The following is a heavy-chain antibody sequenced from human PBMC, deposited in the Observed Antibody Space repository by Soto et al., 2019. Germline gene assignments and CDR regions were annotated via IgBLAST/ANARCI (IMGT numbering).Heavy chain of an antibody. J-gene: IGHJ6*02. D-gene: IGHD2-21*02. CDR2: IDPSDSYT. CDR3: AVTYYYGMDV. Sequence: GESLKISCKGSGYSFTSYWISWVRQVPGKGLEWMGRIDPSDSYTNYSPSFQGHVTISADKSISTAYLQWSSLKASDTAMYYCAVTYYYGMDVWGQGTTVTVSS. V-gene: IGHV5-10-1*01. CDR1: GYSFTSYW.